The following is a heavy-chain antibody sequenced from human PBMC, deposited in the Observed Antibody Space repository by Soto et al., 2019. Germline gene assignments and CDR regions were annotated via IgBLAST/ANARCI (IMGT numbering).Heavy chain of an antibody. V-gene: IGHV1-18*01. CDR3: ARDWSYPSGGIDY. D-gene: IGHD6-25*01. J-gene: IGHJ4*02. Sequence: QVQLVQSGPEVKKPGASVKVSCKASGYSFTNYGISWVRQAPGQGLECMGWISPYSGNTNSAQKFRGRVTLTTDPSPSTAYMELRSLTSDDPAVYYCARDWSYPSGGIDYWGQGTLVTVSS. CDR1: GYSFTNYG. CDR2: ISPYSGNT.